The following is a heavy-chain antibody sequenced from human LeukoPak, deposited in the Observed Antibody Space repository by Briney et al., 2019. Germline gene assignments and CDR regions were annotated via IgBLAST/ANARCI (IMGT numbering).Heavy chain of an antibody. V-gene: IGHV3-23*01. D-gene: IGHD2-8*01. CDR1: GFTFSSYA. CDR2: ISGSGGST. Sequence: PGGSLRLSCAASGFTFSSYAMSWVRQAPGKGLEWVSAISGSGGSTYYVDSVKGRFTISRDNSKNTLYLQMNSLRAEDTAIYYCAKRPCTNGVCYALLDYWGQGTLVTVSS. CDR3: AKRPCTNGVCYALLDY. J-gene: IGHJ4*02.